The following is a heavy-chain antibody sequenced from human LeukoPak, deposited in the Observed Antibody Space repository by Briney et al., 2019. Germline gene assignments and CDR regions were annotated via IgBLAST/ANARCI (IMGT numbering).Heavy chain of an antibody. D-gene: IGHD4-17*01. J-gene: IGHJ5*02. CDR3: AKESTVTPGSVNWFDP. Sequence: GGSLRLSCAASGFTFSIYAMSWVRQAPGKGLEWVSTISGSGDNTYYAESVKGRFTISRDNSKNRLYLKMNSLRAEDTAVYYCAKESTVTPGSVNWFDPWGQGTLVTVSS. CDR1: GFTFSIYA. V-gene: IGHV3-23*01. CDR2: ISGSGDNT.